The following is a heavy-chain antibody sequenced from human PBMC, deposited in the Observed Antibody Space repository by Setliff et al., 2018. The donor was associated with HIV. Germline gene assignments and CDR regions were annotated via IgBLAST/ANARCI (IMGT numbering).Heavy chain of an antibody. D-gene: IGHD6-6*01. J-gene: IGHJ4*02. Sequence: LGESLKISCRASGYDVTRYWIGWVRQMPGQALGWIGVIYPGDSDARYSPSFQDQVTMSADKSISTAYLQWSSLKASDTGIYFCARASLAARPHFFDSWGQGTLVTVSS. CDR1: GYDVTRYW. CDR3: ARASLAARPHFFDS. CDR2: IYPGDSDA. V-gene: IGHV5-51*01.